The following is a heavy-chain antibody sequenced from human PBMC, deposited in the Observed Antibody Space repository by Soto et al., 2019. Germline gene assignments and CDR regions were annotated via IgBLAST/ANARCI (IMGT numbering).Heavy chain of an antibody. Sequence: PGGSLRLSCAASGFTFSTYSMHWVRQAPGKGLEYVSAISSNGGYTYYANSVKGRFTISRDNSKNTLYLQMNSLRAEDTAVYYCARDEGLGVNYYYYGTDVWGQGTTVTVSS. CDR1: GFTFSTYS. CDR3: ARDEGLGVNYYYYGTDV. J-gene: IGHJ6*02. CDR2: ISSNGGYT. V-gene: IGHV3-64*01. D-gene: IGHD3-10*01.